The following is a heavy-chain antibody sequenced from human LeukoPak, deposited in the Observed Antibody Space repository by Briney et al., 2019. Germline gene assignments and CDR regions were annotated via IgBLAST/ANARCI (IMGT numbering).Heavy chain of an antibody. Sequence: SETLSLTCTVSGGSISSYYWSWIRQPPGKGLEWIGFIYYSGSTNYNPSLKSRVTISVDTSKNQFSLKMNSVTAADTAVYYCAGYGRQYEGYYFDYWGQGTLVTVSS. CDR1: GGSISSYY. V-gene: IGHV4-59*01. D-gene: IGHD5-18*01. J-gene: IGHJ4*02. CDR2: IYYSGST. CDR3: AGYGRQYEGYYFDY.